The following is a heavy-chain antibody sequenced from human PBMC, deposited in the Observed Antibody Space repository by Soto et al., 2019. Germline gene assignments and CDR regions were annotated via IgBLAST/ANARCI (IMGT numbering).Heavy chain of an antibody. CDR3: ARLELGYYDSSGYPDY. Sequence: PGESLKISCKGSGYSFTSYWIGWVRQMPGKGLEWMGIIYPGDSDTRYSPSFQGQVTISADKSISTAYLQWSSLKASDTAMYYCARLELGYYDSSGYPDYWGQGNLVTFSS. CDR1: GYSFTSYW. V-gene: IGHV5-51*01. CDR2: IYPGDSDT. J-gene: IGHJ4*02. D-gene: IGHD3-22*01.